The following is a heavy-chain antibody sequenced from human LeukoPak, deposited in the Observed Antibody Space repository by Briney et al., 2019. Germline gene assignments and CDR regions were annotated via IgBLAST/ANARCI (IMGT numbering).Heavy chain of an antibody. D-gene: IGHD5-24*01. V-gene: IGHV3-74*01. Sequence: GGSLRLSCAASGFSVYKYWMHWVRQAPGKGQVWVSRMNIDGTLTNYADSVKGRFTISRDSAKNTLYLQMNSLRFEDTAVYYCVRAQDGYNSLFFDYWGQGALVTVSS. CDR1: GFSVYKYW. J-gene: IGHJ4*02. CDR3: VRAQDGYNSLFFDY. CDR2: MNIDGTLT.